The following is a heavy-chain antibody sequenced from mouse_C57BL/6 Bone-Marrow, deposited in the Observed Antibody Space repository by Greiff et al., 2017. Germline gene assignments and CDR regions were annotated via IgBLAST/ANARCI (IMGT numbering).Heavy chain of an antibody. CDR1: GFTFSSYA. CDR3: ARDLGPFDY. Sequence: EVQVVESGGGLVKPGGSLKLSCAASGFTFSSYAMSWVRQTPEKRLEWVATISDGGSYTYYPDNVKSRFTISRDNAKNNLYLQMSHLKSEDTAMYYCARDLGPFDYWGQGTTLTVSS. J-gene: IGHJ2*01. D-gene: IGHD4-1*01. V-gene: IGHV5-4*01. CDR2: ISDGGSYT.